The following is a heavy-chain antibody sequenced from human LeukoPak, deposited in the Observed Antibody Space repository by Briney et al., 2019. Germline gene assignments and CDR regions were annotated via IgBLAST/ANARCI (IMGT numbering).Heavy chain of an antibody. CDR2: ISAYNGNA. D-gene: IGHD2-2*01. CDR3: ARKKMQYQLLNYYNGLDV. Sequence: GASVKVSCKASGYIFTNYGISWVRQAPGQGLEWMGWISAYNGNANYGQKLQGRVTMTTDISTSTAYVELRSLRSDDTAVYYCARKKMQYQLLNYYNGLDVWGQGTTVTVSS. CDR1: GYIFTNYG. V-gene: IGHV1-18*01. J-gene: IGHJ6*02.